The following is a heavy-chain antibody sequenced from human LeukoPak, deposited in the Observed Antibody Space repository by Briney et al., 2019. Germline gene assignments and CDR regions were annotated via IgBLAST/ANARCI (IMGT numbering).Heavy chain of an antibody. D-gene: IGHD6-19*01. V-gene: IGHV3-74*01. J-gene: IGHJ4*02. CDR1: GFTFSSYW. Sequence: PGGSLRLSCAASGFTFSSYWMHWVRQAPGEGLVWVSRINSDGSSTSYADSVKGRFTISRDNAKNTLYLQMNSLRAEDTAVYYCARVKGAVAANWGQGTLVTVSS. CDR3: ARVKGAVAAN. CDR2: INSDGSST.